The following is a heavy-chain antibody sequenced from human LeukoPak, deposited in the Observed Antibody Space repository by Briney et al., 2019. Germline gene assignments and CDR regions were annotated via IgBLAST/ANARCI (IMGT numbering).Heavy chain of an antibody. CDR1: GYTFTGYY. V-gene: IGHV1-2*02. CDR2: INPNSGGT. CDR3: ATTVGATIVVYFDY. J-gene: IGHJ4*02. D-gene: IGHD1-26*01. Sequence: ASVKVSCKASGYTFTGYYMHWVRQAPGQGLEWMGWINPNSGGTNYAQKFQGRVTMTRDTSINTAYMELSRLRSDDTAVYYCATTVGATIVVYFDYWGQGTLVTVSS.